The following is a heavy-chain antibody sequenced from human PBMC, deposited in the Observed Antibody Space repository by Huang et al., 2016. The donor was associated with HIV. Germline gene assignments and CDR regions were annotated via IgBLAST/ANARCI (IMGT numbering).Heavy chain of an antibody. CDR3: SRRYNWNYVAHGFDI. CDR1: GFTFSDYS. Sequence: EVQLVESGGGLVKPGGSLRLSCAASGFTFSDYSMSWVRQAPWKGLQWVAHISGSSSYIYYVDSVKGRFAISRDNAKNLLFLQMNSVRAEDTAVYYCSRRYNWNYVAHGFDIWGQGTMVTVSS. D-gene: IGHD1-7*01. V-gene: IGHV3-21*01. J-gene: IGHJ3*02. CDR2: ISGSSSYI.